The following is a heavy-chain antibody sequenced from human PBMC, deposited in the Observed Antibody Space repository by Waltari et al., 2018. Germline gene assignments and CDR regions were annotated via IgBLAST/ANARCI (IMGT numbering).Heavy chain of an antibody. Sequence: QLQLQESGPGLVKPSGTLSLTCTVFGDSMTSNSWWSWVRQSPEKGLEWVGQVHRGGRSNYNRSLGSRVTISLDSYNNQFSLRLTSTTAADTAVYYCARDRGIGLFLDSWGQGTLVTVSP. CDR1: GDSMTSNSW. CDR3: ARDRGIGLFLDS. D-gene: IGHD3-9*01. CDR2: VHRGGRS. V-gene: IGHV4-4*02. J-gene: IGHJ1*01.